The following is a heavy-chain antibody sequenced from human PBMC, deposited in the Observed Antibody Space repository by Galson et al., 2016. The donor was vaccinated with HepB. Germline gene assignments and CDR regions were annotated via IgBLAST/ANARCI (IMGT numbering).Heavy chain of an antibody. CDR1: DFILSSFD. CDR3: ARRLVRGVIWHGMDV. Sequence: SLRLSCAASDFILSSFDMNWVRQAPGKGLEWVAYMSSSGNSIYYADSVKGRFTISRDKAKNSLHLQMNSLRDDDTAVYYCARRLVRGVIWHGMDVWGQGATVTVSS. D-gene: IGHD3-10*01. J-gene: IGHJ6*02. V-gene: IGHV3-48*03. CDR2: MSSSGNSI.